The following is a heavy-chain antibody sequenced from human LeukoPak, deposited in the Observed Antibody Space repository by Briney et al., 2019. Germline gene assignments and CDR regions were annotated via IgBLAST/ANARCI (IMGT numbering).Heavy chain of an antibody. Sequence: APVKVSCKASGYTFTGYYMHWVRQAPGQGLEWMGWINPNSGGTNYAQKFQGRVTMTRDTSISTAYMELSSLRSEDTAVYYCARAQGSYYHYYMDVWGKGTTVTVSS. J-gene: IGHJ6*03. V-gene: IGHV1-2*02. CDR3: ARAQGSYYHYYMDV. CDR2: INPNSGGT. CDR1: GYTFTGYY. D-gene: IGHD1-26*01.